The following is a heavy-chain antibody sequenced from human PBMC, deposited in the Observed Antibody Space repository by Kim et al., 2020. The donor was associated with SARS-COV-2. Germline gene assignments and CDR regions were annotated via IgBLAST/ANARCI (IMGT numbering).Heavy chain of an antibody. V-gene: IGHV3-23*01. CDR3: AKDGCRVVVAATCGMDV. D-gene: IGHD2-15*01. J-gene: IGHJ6*02. Sequence: VKGRFTISRANSKNTLDLQMTSLRAEDTAVYYCAKDGCRVVVAATCGMDVWGQGTTVTVSS.